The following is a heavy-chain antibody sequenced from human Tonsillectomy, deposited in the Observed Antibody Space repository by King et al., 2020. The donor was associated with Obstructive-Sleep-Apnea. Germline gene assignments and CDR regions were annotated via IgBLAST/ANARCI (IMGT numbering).Heavy chain of an antibody. CDR2: IYYSGST. CDR1: GGSISSSSYY. V-gene: IGHV4-39*07. CDR3: ASGDYDILTGSLYYYGMDV. J-gene: IGHJ6*02. Sequence: QLQESGPGLVKPSETLSLTCTVSGGSISSSSYYWGWIRQPPGKGLEWIGGIYYSGSTYYNPSLESRVTISVDTSKNQFSLKLSSVTAADTAVYYCASGDYDILTGSLYYYGMDVWGQGTTVTVSS. D-gene: IGHD3-9*01.